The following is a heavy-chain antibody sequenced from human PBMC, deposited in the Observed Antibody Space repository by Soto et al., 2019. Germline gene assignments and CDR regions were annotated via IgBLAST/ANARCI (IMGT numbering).Heavy chain of an antibody. D-gene: IGHD7-27*01. CDR2: LIPLFGTT. J-gene: IGHJ4*02. V-gene: IGHV1-69*06. CDR1: GGTFSGHA. CDR3: ARGPNWGYRFDS. Sequence: QVQLVQSGAEVKKPGSSMKVSCEASGGTFSGHAISWVRQAPGQGPEWMGGLIPLFGTTQHAQNFQDRLTITADKSTSTAYMELTSLRFEDTAIYYCARGPNWGYRFDSWGQGTLVTVSS.